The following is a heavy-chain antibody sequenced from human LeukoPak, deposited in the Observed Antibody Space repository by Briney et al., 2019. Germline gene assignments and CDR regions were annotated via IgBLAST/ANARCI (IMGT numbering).Heavy chain of an antibody. J-gene: IGHJ4*02. CDR1: GGSISSDY. Sequence: SETLSLTCTVSGGSISSDYWSWIRQPPGKGLEWIGYIYYSGSTNYNPSLKSRVTISVDTSKNQFSLKLSSVTAADTAVYYCASSKYSTGYYYYDYWGQGTLVTVSS. V-gene: IGHV4-59*08. D-gene: IGHD3-22*01. CDR2: IYYSGST. CDR3: ASSKYSTGYYYYDY.